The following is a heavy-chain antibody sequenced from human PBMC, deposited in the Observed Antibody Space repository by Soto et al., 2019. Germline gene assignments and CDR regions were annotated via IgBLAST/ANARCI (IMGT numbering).Heavy chain of an antibody. J-gene: IGHJ6*02. CDR1: GYTFTSYY. V-gene: IGHV1-46*01. CDR3: AKTIAARPRIDPYYYGMDV. CDR2: INPSGGST. Sequence: ASVKVSCKASGYTFTSYYMHWVRQAPGQRLEWMGIINPSGGSTSYAQKFQGRVTMTRDTSTSTVYMELSSLRSEDTAVYYCAKTIAARPRIDPYYYGMDVWGQGTTVTVSS. D-gene: IGHD6-6*01.